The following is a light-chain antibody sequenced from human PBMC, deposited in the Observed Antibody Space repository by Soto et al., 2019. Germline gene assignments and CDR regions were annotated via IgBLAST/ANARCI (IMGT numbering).Light chain of an antibody. Sequence: EIVLTQSPGTLSLSPGERATLSCRASQSVSSSYLAWYQQKPGQAPRLLIYGASSRATGIPDRFSGSGSGTXFTLTISRLEPEDFAVYYCQQYGSSPLTFGGGTKVEIK. J-gene: IGKJ4*01. CDR1: QSVSSSY. CDR2: GAS. V-gene: IGKV3-20*01. CDR3: QQYGSSPLT.